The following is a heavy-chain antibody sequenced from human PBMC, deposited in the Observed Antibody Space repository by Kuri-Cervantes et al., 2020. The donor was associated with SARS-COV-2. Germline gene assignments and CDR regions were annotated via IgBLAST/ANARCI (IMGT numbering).Heavy chain of an antibody. D-gene: IGHD5-18*01. V-gene: IGHV3-74*01. CDR2: FMSDGTSP. J-gene: IGHJ4*02. CDR1: GFTFGNYW. Sequence: GESLKISCAASGFTFGNYWMHWVRQAPGKGLVWVSRFMSDGTSPSYADSVRGRFTISRDNAKNTLYLQMNSLRAEDTAVYYCAKGSLVGYSRTDYWGQGTLVTVSS. CDR3: AKGSLVGYSRTDY.